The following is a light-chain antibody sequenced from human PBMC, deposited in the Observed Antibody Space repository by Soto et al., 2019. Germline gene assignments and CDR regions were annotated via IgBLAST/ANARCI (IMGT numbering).Light chain of an antibody. CDR3: SSTTRSNTLV. CDR2: EVS. V-gene: IGLV2-14*01. Sequence: QSALTQPASVSGSPGQSITISCTGTSSDVGAYNYVSWYQQHPGKAPKLMIFEVSDRPSGVSNRFSGSKSGNTASLTISGLQAEDEADYYCSSTTRSNTLVFGGGTKVTVL. CDR1: SSDVGAYNY. J-gene: IGLJ2*01.